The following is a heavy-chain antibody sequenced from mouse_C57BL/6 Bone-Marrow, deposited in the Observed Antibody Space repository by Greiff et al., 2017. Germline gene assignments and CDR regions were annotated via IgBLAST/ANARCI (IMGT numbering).Heavy chain of an antibody. J-gene: IGHJ3*01. CDR1: GYTFTSYG. D-gene: IGHD1-1*02. CDR2: IYPRSGNT. CDR3: AREGVDDGGFAY. V-gene: IGHV1-81*01. Sequence: QVQLKESGAELARPGASVKLSCKASGYTFTSYGISWVKQRTGQGLEWIGEIYPRSGNTYYNEKFKGKATLTADKSSSTAYMELRSLTAEDSAVYFWAREGVDDGGFAYWGQGTLVTVSA.